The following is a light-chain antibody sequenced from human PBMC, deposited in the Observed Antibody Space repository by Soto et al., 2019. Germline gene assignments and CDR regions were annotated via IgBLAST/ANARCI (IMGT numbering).Light chain of an antibody. V-gene: IGKV1-5*01. Sequence: DIQMTQSPSTLSASVGDRVTITCRASENINTWLAWYQQKPGKAPKLLIYADSSLEGGVPSRFSGSGSGTEFTLTISSLHPDDFATYYCQQYNTWYAFGQGTNLEIK. J-gene: IGKJ2*01. CDR2: ADS. CDR3: QQYNTWYA. CDR1: ENINTW.